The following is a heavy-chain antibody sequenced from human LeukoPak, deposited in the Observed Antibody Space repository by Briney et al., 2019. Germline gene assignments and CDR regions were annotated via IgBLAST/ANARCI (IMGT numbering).Heavy chain of an antibody. J-gene: IGHJ6*02. CDR3: ARGLYCSSTSCYTSKYYYYYYGMDV. V-gene: IGHV1-2*02. D-gene: IGHD2-2*02. CDR1: GYTFSDYH. Sequence: ASVRVSCKASGYTFSDYHMHWVQQAPGQGPEWMGGINPNSGGTNYAQKFQGRVTMTRDTSISTAYMELSRLRSDDTAVYYCARGLYCSSTSCYTSKYYYYYYGMDVWGQGTTVTVSS. CDR2: INPNSGGT.